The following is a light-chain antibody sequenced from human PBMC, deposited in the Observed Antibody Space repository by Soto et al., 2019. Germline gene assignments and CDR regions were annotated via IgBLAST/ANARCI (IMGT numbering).Light chain of an antibody. J-gene: IGKJ2*01. Sequence: DIQMTQSPPTLSASVGDRVTITCRASQNIYNWLAWYQQKPGKAPELLVYDASSLESGVPSRFSGSGSGTEFTLTINSLQPDDFATYYCQRYNSYSYTVGQGTQQEIK. CDR1: QNIYNW. CDR2: DAS. V-gene: IGKV1-5*01. CDR3: QRYNSYSYT.